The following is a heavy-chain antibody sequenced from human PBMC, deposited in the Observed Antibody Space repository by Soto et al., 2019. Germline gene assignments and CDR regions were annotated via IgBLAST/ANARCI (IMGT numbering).Heavy chain of an antibody. CDR2: ISSSGSTI. CDR3: ARGDFGYEGYYMDV. CDR1: GFTFSSYS. D-gene: IGHD3-22*01. J-gene: IGHJ6*03. Sequence: GGSLRLSCAASGFTFSSYSMNWVRQAPGKGLEWVSYISSSGSTIYYADSVKGRFTISRDNAKNSLYLQLNSLRAEDTAVYYCARGDFGYEGYYMDVWGIGTTVTVSS. V-gene: IGHV3-48*01.